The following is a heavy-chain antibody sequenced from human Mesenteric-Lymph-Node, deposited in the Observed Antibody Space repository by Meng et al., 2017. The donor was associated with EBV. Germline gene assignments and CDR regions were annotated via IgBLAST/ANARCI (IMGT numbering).Heavy chain of an antibody. CDR2: ISSSGDTT. Sequence: VRLVESGGGLVQPGGSLRLSCAASGFTFSSYAMSWVRQAPGKGLEWVSTISSSGDTTYYADSVKGRFTISRDNSKNTLFLQMNSLRAEDTAVYYCATYWVLGATYSDYWGQGTLVTVSS. CDR1: GFTFSSYA. V-gene: IGHV3-23*04. D-gene: IGHD2-15*01. J-gene: IGHJ4*02. CDR3: ATYWVLGATYSDY.